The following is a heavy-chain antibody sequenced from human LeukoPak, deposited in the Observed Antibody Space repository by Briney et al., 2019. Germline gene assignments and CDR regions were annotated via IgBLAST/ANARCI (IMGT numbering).Heavy chain of an antibody. CDR1: GSIYTTYW. D-gene: IGHD1-26*01. CDR2: IYPGDSET. V-gene: IGHV5-51*01. Sequence: GGSLQISCQISGSIYTTYWIGGVRQLPGKGLEGMGIIYPGDSETRYSPSFQGQVPFSVDKSISAAYLQWSSLNVSDTAIYYCARTQLVGAPDYWGQGTLVTVSS. J-gene: IGHJ4*02. CDR3: ARTQLVGAPDY.